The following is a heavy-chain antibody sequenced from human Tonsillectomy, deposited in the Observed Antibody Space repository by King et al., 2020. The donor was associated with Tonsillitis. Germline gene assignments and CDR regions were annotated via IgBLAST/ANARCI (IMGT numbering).Heavy chain of an antibody. CDR3: ARVNGIAVATFDF. CDR2: INHSGST. V-gene: IGHV4-34*01. Sequence: VQLQQWGAGLLKPSETLSLTCAVYGGSFSGYYWSWIRQPPGKGLEWIGEINHSGSTNYNQSLESRVTVSVDTSKNQFSLNLNSVTTADTAVYYCARVNGIAVATFDFWGQGTLVTVSS. J-gene: IGHJ4*02. D-gene: IGHD6-19*01. CDR1: GGSFSGYY.